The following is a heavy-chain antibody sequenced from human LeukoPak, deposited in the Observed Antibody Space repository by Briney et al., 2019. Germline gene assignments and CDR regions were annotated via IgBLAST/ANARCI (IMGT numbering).Heavy chain of an antibody. V-gene: IGHV4-59*01. D-gene: IGHD5-18*01. CDR3: ARLSPYSYGYRWFDP. CDR1: GGSISSYY. CDR2: IYYSGST. J-gene: IGHJ5*02. Sequence: SETLSLTCTVSGGSISSYYWSWIRQPPGKGLEWIGYIYYSGSTNYNPSLKSRVTISVDTSKNQFSLKLSSVTAADTAVYYCARLSPYSYGYRWFDPWGQGTPVTVSS.